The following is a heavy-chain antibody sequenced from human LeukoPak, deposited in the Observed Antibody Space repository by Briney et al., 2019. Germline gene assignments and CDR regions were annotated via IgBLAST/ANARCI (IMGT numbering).Heavy chain of an antibody. CDR3: AKEKLTGENWFDP. D-gene: IGHD7-27*01. CDR2: IRYDGSNK. Sequence: GGSLRLSCAASGFTFSSYGMHWVRQAPGKGLEWVAFIRYDGSNKYYADSVKGRFTISRDNSKNTLYLQMNSLRAEGTAVYYCAKEKLTGENWFDPWGQGTLVTVSS. CDR1: GFTFSSYG. V-gene: IGHV3-30*02. J-gene: IGHJ5*02.